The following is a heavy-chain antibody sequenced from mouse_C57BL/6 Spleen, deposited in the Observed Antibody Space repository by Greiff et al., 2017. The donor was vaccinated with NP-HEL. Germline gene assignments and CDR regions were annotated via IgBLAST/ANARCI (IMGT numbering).Heavy chain of an antibody. CDR1: GYTFTSYW. Sequence: QVQLQQPGAELVRPGTSVKLSCKASGYTFTSYWMHWVKQRPGQGLEWIGVIDPSDSYTNYNQKFKGKATLTVDTSSSTAYMQLSSLTSEDSAVYYCARPTMNTTCFDYWGQGTTLTVSS. D-gene: IGHD2-4*01. V-gene: IGHV1-59*01. J-gene: IGHJ2*01. CDR3: ARPTMNTTCFDY. CDR2: IDPSDSYT.